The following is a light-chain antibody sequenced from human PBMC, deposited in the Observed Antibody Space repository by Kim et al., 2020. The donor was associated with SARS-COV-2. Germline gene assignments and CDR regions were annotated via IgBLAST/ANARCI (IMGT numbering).Light chain of an antibody. CDR2: GAS. CDR3: QKYNSAPWT. CDR1: QGINRD. J-gene: IGKJ1*01. Sequence: AAVGDGVTITCRASQGINRDLAWYQQRPGKVPKLLIYGASTLQSGVPSRFSGGGSGTDFTLTISGLQPEYVATYYCQKYNSAPWTFGQGTKVDIK. V-gene: IGKV1-27*01.